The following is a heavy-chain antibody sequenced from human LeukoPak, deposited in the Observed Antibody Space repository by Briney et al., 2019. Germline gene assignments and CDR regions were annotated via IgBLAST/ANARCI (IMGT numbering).Heavy chain of an antibody. CDR2: ISWNSGSI. J-gene: IGHJ4*02. CDR3: AKDLDYGGNSDGFDY. Sequence: GGSLRLSCAASGFTFDDYAMHWVRQAPGKGLEWVSGISWNSGSIGYADSVKGRFTISRDNAKNSLYLQMNSLRAEDTALYYCAKDLDYGGNSDGFDYWGQGTLVTVPS. D-gene: IGHD4-23*01. V-gene: IGHV3-9*01. CDR1: GFTFDDYA.